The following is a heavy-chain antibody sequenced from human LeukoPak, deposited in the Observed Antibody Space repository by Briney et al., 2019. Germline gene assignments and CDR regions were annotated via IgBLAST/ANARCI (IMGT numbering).Heavy chain of an antibody. J-gene: IGHJ4*02. CDR3: ARDLRRSPYSGSYTKEREQESLFDY. CDR2: INPNSGGT. CDR1: GYTFTGYY. Sequence: ASVKVSCKASGYTFTGYYMHWARQAPGQGLEWMGWINPNSGGTNYAQKFQGRVTMTRDTSISTAYMELSRLRSDDTAVYYCARDLRRSPYSGSYTKEREQESLFDYWGQGTLVTVSS. V-gene: IGHV1-2*02. D-gene: IGHD1-26*01.